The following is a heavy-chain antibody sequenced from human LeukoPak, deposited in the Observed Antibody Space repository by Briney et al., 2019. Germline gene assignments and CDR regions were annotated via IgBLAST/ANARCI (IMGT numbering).Heavy chain of an antibody. V-gene: IGHV3-30-3*01. CDR2: ISYDGSNK. Sequence: PGGSLRLSCAASGFTFSSYAMHWVRQAPGKGLEWVAVISYDGSNKYYADSVKGRFTISRDNSKNTLYPQMNSLRAEDTAVYYCARDNSEGGVWFGEFYYFDYWGQGTLVTVSS. D-gene: IGHD3-10*01. J-gene: IGHJ4*02. CDR3: ARDNSEGGVWFGEFYYFDY. CDR1: GFTFSSYA.